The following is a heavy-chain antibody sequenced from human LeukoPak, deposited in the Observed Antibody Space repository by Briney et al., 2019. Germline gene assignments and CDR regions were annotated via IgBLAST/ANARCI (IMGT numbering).Heavy chain of an antibody. CDR3: AKAYDFWRGYYYYGMDV. D-gene: IGHD3-3*01. J-gene: IGHJ6*02. CDR2: ISGSGGST. Sequence: GGSLRLSCAASGFTFSSYAMSWVRQTPGKGLEWVSAISGSGGSTYYADSVKGRFTISRDNSKNTLYLQMNSLRAEDTAVYYCAKAYDFWRGYYYYGMDVWGQGTTVTVSS. CDR1: GFTFSSYA. V-gene: IGHV3-23*01.